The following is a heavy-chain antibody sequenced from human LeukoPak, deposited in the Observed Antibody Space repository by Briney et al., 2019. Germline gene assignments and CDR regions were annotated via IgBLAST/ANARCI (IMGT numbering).Heavy chain of an antibody. J-gene: IGHJ4*02. Sequence: PGGSLRLSCAASGFTFSDYYMSWIRQAPGKRLEWISYISGDGSAIDYADSVKGRFTISRDNAKNSLYLQMNSLRDEDTAVYYCARVDQLELRYWGQGTLVTVSS. CDR3: ARVDQLELRY. CDR2: ISGDGSAI. CDR1: GFTFSDYY. D-gene: IGHD1-7*01. V-gene: IGHV3-11*04.